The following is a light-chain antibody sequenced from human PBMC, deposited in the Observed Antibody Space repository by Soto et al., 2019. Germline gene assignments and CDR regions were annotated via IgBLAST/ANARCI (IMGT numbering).Light chain of an antibody. CDR1: DVINSY. CDR2: TSS. V-gene: IGKV1-27*01. Sequence: DIEMTQSPSSLSASLGDRVTITCRASDVINSYLAWYQQRPGKAPILLIHTSSTLQSGLPSRFSGSGSGTDFPLTISNLQPEDVATYYCQKYDSAPWAFGQGTKVE. J-gene: IGKJ1*01. CDR3: QKYDSAPWA.